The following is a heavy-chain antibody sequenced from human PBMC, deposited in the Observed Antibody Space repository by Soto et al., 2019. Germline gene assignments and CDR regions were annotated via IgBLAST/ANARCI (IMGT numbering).Heavy chain of an antibody. CDR3: ARQRGYYDSGGLDY. Sequence: QVHLVVSGGGLVKPRGSLRLSCAASGFTFSDYYMSWIRQAPGKGLEWVSYISGGGGSTIYYTESVKGRFTISRDNAKNSLYLQMNSLRADDTAVYYCARQRGYYDSGGLDYWGQGTLVTVSS. CDR1: GFTFSDYY. CDR2: ISGGGGSTI. J-gene: IGHJ4*02. V-gene: IGHV3-11*01. D-gene: IGHD3-22*01.